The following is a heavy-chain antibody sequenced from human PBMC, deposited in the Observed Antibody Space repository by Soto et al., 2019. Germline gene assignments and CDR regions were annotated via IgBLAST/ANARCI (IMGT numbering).Heavy chain of an antibody. CDR3: ARGGTHLVPDY. CDR2: INPTGGST. Sequence: QVQLVQSGAEVKRPGASMRVSCRTSGYTFTSYYMHWVRQAPGQGLEWMGIINPTGGSTTYSQKLQGRFIMSTDTYTNTLYMEMSSLRSEDTAVYYCARGGTHLVPDYWGQGTLVTVSS. J-gene: IGHJ4*02. CDR1: GYTFTSYY. V-gene: IGHV1-46*01. D-gene: IGHD6-6*01.